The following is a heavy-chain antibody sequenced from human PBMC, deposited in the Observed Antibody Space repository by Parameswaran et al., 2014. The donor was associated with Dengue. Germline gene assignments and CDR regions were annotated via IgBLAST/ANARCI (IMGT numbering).Heavy chain of an antibody. J-gene: IGHJ6*02. D-gene: IGHD2-2*01. CDR3: ARDEGSSGYYYYGMDV. CDR2: IKQDGSEK. Sequence: WIRQPPGKGLEWVANIKQDGSEKYYVDSVKGRFTISRDNAKNSLYLQMNSLRAEDTAVYYCARDEGSSGYYYYGMDVWGQGTTVTVSS. V-gene: IGHV3-7*01.